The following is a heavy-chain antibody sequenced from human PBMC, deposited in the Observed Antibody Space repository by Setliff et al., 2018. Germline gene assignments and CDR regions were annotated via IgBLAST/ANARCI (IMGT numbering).Heavy chain of an antibody. CDR3: ARVHYETSTYSPTLFDH. J-gene: IGHJ4*02. CDR1: RFTFSNCW. CDR2: ISNDAYTI. V-gene: IGHV3-11*01. D-gene: IGHD3-22*01. Sequence: GGSLRLSCAASRFTFSNCWMSWVRQAPGKGLEWVSYISNDAYTIHYADSMKGRLTISRDNSKNSVFLQMNSLRVEDTAVYYCARVHYETSTYSPTLFDHWGQGALVTVSS.